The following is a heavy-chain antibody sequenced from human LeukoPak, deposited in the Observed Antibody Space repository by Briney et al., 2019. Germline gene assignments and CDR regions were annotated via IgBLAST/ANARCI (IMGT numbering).Heavy chain of an antibody. Sequence: PSETLSLTCTVSGGSISRFYWSWTRHPPRKGLEWIGYIYHSGSTNYNPSLKSRVTISVDTSKNQFSLKVSSVTAAHTAVYYCARHLTGYYYYYMDVWGKGTTVTVSS. CDR2: IYHSGST. D-gene: IGHD3-16*01. V-gene: IGHV4-59*08. CDR3: ARHLTGYYYYYMDV. J-gene: IGHJ6*03. CDR1: GGSISRFY.